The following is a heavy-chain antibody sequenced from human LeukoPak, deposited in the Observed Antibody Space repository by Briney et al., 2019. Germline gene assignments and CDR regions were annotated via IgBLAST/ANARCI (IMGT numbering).Heavy chain of an antibody. V-gene: IGHV3-23*01. D-gene: IGHD3-10*01. CDR1: GFTFNRYS. J-gene: IGHJ5*02. CDR2: ISGSGGST. CDR3: ARGGFTAFTP. Sequence: GGSLRLSCAASGFTFNRYSMNWVRQAPGKGLEWVSAISGSGGSTYYADSVKGRFTISRDNSKNTLYLQMNSLRAEDTAVYYCARGGFTAFTPWGQGTLVTVSS.